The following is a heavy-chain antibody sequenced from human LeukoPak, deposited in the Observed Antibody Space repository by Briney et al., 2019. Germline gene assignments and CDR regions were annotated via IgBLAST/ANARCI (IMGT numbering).Heavy chain of an antibody. CDR2: STGSGERT. Sequence: GGSLRLSCAASGFTFSSYAMSWVGQAPGRRMEWGSSSTGSGERTYYADSVKGRFTISRDNSKNTLYLQMSSLRAEDAAVYYCARDSGSYLQPTDYWGQGTLVTVSS. D-gene: IGHD1-26*01. CDR1: GFTFSSYA. J-gene: IGHJ4*02. V-gene: IGHV3-23*01. CDR3: ARDSGSYLQPTDY.